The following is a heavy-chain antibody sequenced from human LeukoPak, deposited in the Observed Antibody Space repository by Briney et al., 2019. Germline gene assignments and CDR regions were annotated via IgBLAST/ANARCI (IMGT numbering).Heavy chain of an antibody. CDR3: ARDIVVVPAARYNWFDP. CDR2: IYTSGST. J-gene: IGHJ5*02. CDR1: VGSISSYY. Sequence: SETLSLTRTVTVGSISSYYRSGIRQPAGKGLEGIGRIYTSGSTNYNPSLKSRVTMSVDTSKNQFSLKLSSVTAADTAVYYCARDIVVVPAARYNWFDPWGQGTLVTVSS. D-gene: IGHD2-2*01. V-gene: IGHV4-4*07.